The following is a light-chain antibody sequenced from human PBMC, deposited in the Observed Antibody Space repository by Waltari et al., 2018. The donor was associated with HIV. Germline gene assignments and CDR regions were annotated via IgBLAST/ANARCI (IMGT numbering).Light chain of an antibody. Sequence: QSALTQPASVSGSPGQSTTISCTGSSNDVGGYNNAFWYQQHPGKAPRLMIYDVSTRPSGVSDRFAGSKSGDTASLTISGLQPEDEADYYCESYTSTSVWVFGGGTRLTVL. CDR2: DVS. CDR3: ESYTSTSVWV. V-gene: IGLV2-14*03. J-gene: IGLJ3*02. CDR1: SNDVGGYNN.